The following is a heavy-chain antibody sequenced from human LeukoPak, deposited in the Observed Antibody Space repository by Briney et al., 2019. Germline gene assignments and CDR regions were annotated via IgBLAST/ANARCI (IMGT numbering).Heavy chain of an antibody. CDR3: ARVGEPLANWFDP. Sequence: ASVKVSCKASGYTFTSYYMHWVRQAPGQGLEWMGIINPSGGSTSYAQKFQGRVTMTRDTSTTTVYMELSSLRSEDTAVCYCARVGEPLANWFDPWGQGTLVTVSS. J-gene: IGHJ5*02. CDR2: INPSGGST. D-gene: IGHD2-21*01. V-gene: IGHV1-46*01. CDR1: GYTFTSYY.